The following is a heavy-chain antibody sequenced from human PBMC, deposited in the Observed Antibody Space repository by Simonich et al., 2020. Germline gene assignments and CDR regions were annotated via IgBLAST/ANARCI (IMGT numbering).Heavy chain of an antibody. CDR2: INTNRGGT. D-gene: IGHD2-21*01. Sequence: QVQLVQSGAEVKKPGASVKVSCKASGYTFTGYYLHWVRQAPGQGLEWMGWINTNRGGTNYAQKLQGRVTMTRDTSISTAYMELSRLRSDDTAVYYCARNGLVGILKAFDIWGQGTMVTVSS. CDR3: ARNGLVGILKAFDI. V-gene: IGHV1-2*02. J-gene: IGHJ3*02. CDR1: GYTFTGYY.